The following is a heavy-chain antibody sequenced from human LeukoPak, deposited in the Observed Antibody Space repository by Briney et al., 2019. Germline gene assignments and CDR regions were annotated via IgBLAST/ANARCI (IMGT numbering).Heavy chain of an antibody. Sequence: GGSLRLSCAASGFTFSNAWMSWVRQAPGKGLEWVGRIKSKTDGGTTDYAAPVKGRFTISRDNAKNSLYLQMNSLRAEDTAVYYCARDYVWGSDRYTDYWGQGTLVAVSS. J-gene: IGHJ4*02. CDR3: ARDYVWGSDRYTDY. CDR2: IKSKTDGGTT. D-gene: IGHD3-16*02. V-gene: IGHV3-15*01. CDR1: GFTFSNAW.